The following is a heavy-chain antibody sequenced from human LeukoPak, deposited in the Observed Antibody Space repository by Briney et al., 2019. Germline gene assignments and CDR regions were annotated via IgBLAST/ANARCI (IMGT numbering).Heavy chain of an antibody. V-gene: IGHV3-48*03. Sequence: QTGGSLRLSCARSGFTFSSYEMNWVRQAPGKGLEWVSYISSSGRAIYYADSVKGRFTVSRDNAKNSLYLQMNSLRAEDTAVYYCARCPRWAHFDYWGQGTLVTVSS. CDR2: ISSSGRAI. D-gene: IGHD4-23*01. CDR1: GFTFSSYE. CDR3: ARCPRWAHFDY. J-gene: IGHJ4*02.